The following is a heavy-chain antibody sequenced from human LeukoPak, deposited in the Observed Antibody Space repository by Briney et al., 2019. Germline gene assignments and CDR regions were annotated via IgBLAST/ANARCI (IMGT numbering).Heavy chain of an antibody. V-gene: IGHV6-1*01. CDR1: GDSVSSNNAA. CDR2: TYYRSKWYN. Sequence: SQTPSLTCAISGDSVSSNNAAWNWIRQSPSRGLEWLGRTYYRSKWYNDYPPSVRSRITINPDTSKNQFSLQLNSVTPEDTAVYYCAREGTMVRGVMNHFDYWGQGTLVTVSS. D-gene: IGHD3-10*01. J-gene: IGHJ4*02. CDR3: AREGTMVRGVMNHFDY.